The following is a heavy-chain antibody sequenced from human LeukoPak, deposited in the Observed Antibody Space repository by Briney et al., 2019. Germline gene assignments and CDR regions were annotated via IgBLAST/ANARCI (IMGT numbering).Heavy chain of an antibody. Sequence: RASVKVSCKASGYTFTGYYMHWVRQAPRQGLEWMGWINPNSGGTNYAQKFQGRVTMTRDTSISTAYMELSRLRSDDTAVYYCARGRASSAHFDYWGQGTLVTVSS. V-gene: IGHV1-2*02. CDR2: INPNSGGT. J-gene: IGHJ4*02. CDR3: ARGRASSAHFDY. CDR1: GYTFTGYY.